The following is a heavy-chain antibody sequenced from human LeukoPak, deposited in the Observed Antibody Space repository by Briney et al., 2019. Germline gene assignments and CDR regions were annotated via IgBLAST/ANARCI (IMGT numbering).Heavy chain of an antibody. CDR1: GGSISSGDYY. D-gene: IGHD1-26*01. CDR3: AGYCPGAGDAFDI. Sequence: PSQTLSLTCTVSGGSISSGDYYWSWIRQPPGKGLEWIGYIYYSGSTYYNPPLKSRVTISVDTSKNQFSLKLSSVTAADTAVYYCAGYCPGAGDAFDIWGQGTMVTVSS. CDR2: IYYSGST. V-gene: IGHV4-30-4*01. J-gene: IGHJ3*02.